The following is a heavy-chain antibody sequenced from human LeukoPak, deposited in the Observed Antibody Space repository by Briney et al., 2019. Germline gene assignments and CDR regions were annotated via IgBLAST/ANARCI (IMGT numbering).Heavy chain of an antibody. V-gene: IGHV3-30*18. CDR3: AKDGQLQLDY. CDR2: ISYDGSNK. D-gene: IGHD6-6*01. J-gene: IGHJ4*02. Sequence: GGSLRLSCAASGFTFNSYGMHWVRQAPGKGLEWVAVISYDGSNKHYADSVKGRFTISRDNSKNTLYLQMNSLRAEDTAVYYCAKDGQLQLDYWGQGTLVTVSS. CDR1: GFTFNSYG.